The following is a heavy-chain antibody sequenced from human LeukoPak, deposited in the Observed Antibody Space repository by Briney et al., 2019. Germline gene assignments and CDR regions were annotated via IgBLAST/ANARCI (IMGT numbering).Heavy chain of an antibody. V-gene: IGHV5-10-1*01. J-gene: IGHJ5*02. D-gene: IGHD3-22*01. CDR3: ARHYYYDSRRRWFDP. Sequence: GESLKISCVGSGYSFTSYWISWVRQMPGKGLEWMGRIDPSDSYTNYSPSFQGHVTISADKSISTAYLQWSSLKASDTAMYYCARHYYYDSRRRWFDPWGQGTLVTVSS. CDR2: IDPSDSYT. CDR1: GYSFTSYW.